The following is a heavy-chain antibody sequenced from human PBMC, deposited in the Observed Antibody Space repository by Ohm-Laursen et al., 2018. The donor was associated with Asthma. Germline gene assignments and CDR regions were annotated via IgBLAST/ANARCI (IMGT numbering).Heavy chain of an antibody. CDR1: GGSFSGYY. J-gene: IGHJ6*02. CDR2: INHSGRT. CDR3: ARDDCTGGVYYGRPYYYYGMDV. V-gene: IGHV4-34*01. Sequence: SETLSLPCAVYGGSFSGYYWSWIRQPPGKGLVWIGEINHSGRTNYNPSPKSRFPISVDTSKNQFSLKLSSVTAAGTAVYYCARDDCTGGVYYGRPYYYYGMDVWGQGTTVTVSS. D-gene: IGHD2-8*02.